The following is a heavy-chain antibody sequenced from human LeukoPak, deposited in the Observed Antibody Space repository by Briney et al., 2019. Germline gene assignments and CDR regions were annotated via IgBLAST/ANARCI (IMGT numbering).Heavy chain of an antibody. D-gene: IGHD1-26*01. V-gene: IGHV4-34*01. Sequence: SETLSLTCAVYGGSFSDYYWSWIRQAPGKGVEWIGEINHSGSTNFNPSLKSRVTISVDTSKNQFSLKLSSVTAADTAVYYCAREDYYRVRRPNYSDYWGQGTLVTVSS. J-gene: IGHJ4*02. CDR2: INHSGST. CDR3: AREDYYRVRRPNYSDY. CDR1: GGSFSDYY.